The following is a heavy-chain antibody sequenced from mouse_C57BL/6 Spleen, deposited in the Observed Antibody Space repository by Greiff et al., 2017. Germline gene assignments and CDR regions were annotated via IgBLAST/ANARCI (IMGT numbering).Heavy chain of an antibody. CDR1: GYAFSSSW. Sequence: QVQLQQSGPELVKPGASVKISCKASGYAFSSSWMNWVKQRPGKGLEWIGRIYPGDGDTNSNGKFKGKATLTADKSSSTAYMQLSSLTSEDSAVYFCARGASKGSAMDYWGQGTSVTVSS. V-gene: IGHV1-82*01. CDR3: ARGASKGSAMDY. CDR2: IYPGDGDT. J-gene: IGHJ4*01. D-gene: IGHD1-3*01.